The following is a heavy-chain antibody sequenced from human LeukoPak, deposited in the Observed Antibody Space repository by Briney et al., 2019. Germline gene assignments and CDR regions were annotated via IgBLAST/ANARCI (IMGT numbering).Heavy chain of an antibody. J-gene: IGHJ5*02. V-gene: IGHV4-38-2*02. CDR3: ARDFGSTRIVGWFDP. CDR1: GYSISSGYY. D-gene: IGHD2-2*01. Sequence: SETLSLTCTVSGYSISSGYYWGWIRQPPGKGREWIGSIYHSGSTYYNPFLKSRVTISVDTSKNQFSLKLSSVTAADTAVYYCARDFGSTRIVGWFDPWGQGTLVTVSS. CDR2: IYHSGST.